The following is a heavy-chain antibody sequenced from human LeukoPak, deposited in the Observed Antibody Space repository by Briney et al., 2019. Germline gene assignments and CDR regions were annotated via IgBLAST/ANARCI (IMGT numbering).Heavy chain of an antibody. D-gene: IGHD3-22*01. CDR1: GFIFSGYT. Sequence: PGGSLRLSCAPSGFIFSGYTMNWVRQAPGKGLEWVSSISSDSTYIYYADSVKGRFTSSRDNAKNSLYLQMNTLRAEDTAVYYCARDRHKYNYDSGGYPPYWGQGTLVTVSS. CDR3: ARDRHKYNYDSGGYPPY. J-gene: IGHJ4*02. CDR2: ISSDSTYI. V-gene: IGHV3-21*01.